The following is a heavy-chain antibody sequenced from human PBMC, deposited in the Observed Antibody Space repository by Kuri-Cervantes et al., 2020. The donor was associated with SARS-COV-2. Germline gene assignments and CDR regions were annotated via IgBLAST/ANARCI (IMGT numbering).Heavy chain of an antibody. Sequence: GGSLRLSCTASGFTFGDYAMSWVRQAPGKGLEWVGFIRSKAYGGTTEYAASVKGRFTISRDDSKSIAYLQMNSLRAEDTAVYYCANGGSGYYLHDAFGIWGQGTMVTVSS. CDR2: IRSKAYGGTT. J-gene: IGHJ3*02. CDR3: ANGGSGYYLHDAFGI. V-gene: IGHV3-49*04. D-gene: IGHD3-22*01. CDR1: GFTFGDYA.